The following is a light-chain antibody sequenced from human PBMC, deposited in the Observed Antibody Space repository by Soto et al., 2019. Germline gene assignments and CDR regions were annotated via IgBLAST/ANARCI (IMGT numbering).Light chain of an antibody. J-gene: IGLJ2*01. V-gene: IGLV9-49*01. CDR1: SGYSNYK. Sequence: QSVLTQPPSASASLGASVTLTYTLSSGYSNYKVDWYQQRPGKGPRFVMRVGTGGIVGSKGDGIPDRFSVLGSGLNRYLTIKNIQEEDESDYHCGADHGSGSNFVYLFGGGTKLTVL. CDR3: GADHGSGSNFVYL. CDR2: VGTGGIVG.